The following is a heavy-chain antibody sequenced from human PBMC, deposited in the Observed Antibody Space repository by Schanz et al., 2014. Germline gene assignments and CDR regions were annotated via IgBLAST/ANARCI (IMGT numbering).Heavy chain of an antibody. CDR1: GYTFTRHS. CDR2: IHSTGGTT. D-gene: IGHD4-4*01. CDR3: ASALTTWGGMDV. V-gene: IGHV1-46*01. Sequence: QVQLVQSGSELKKPGASVKVSCKASGYTFTRHSMHWVRQAPGQGLEWMGIIHSTGGTTSHAQKFQGRVTMTRDTSTSTVYMELSSLRSEDTAVYYCASALTTWGGMDVWGQGTTVTVSS. J-gene: IGHJ6*02.